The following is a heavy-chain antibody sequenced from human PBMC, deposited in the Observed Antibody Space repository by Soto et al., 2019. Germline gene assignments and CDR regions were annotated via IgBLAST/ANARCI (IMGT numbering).Heavy chain of an antibody. J-gene: IGHJ5*02. D-gene: IGHD3-22*01. CDR2: INHSGST. CDR3: ARGRRRFRMIVVVITTGDWLDP. V-gene: IGHV4-34*01. CDR1: GGSFSGYY. Sequence: KPSETLSLTCAVYGGSFSGYYWSWIRQPPGKGLEWIGEINHSGSTNYNPSLKSRVTISVDTSKNQFSLKLSSVTAEDTAVYYCARGRRRFRMIVVVITTGDWLDPWGQGTMVTVSS.